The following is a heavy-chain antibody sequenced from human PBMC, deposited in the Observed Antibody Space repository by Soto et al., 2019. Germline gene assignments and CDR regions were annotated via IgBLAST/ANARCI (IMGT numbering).Heavy chain of an antibody. Sequence: QVQLVESGGGVVQPGRSLRLSCAASGFTFSSYAMHWVRQAPGKGLEWVAVISYDGSNKYYADSVKGRFTISRDNSKNTLYLQMNSLRAEDTAVYYCARDRTYPGGYYYYGMDVWGQGTTVTVSS. D-gene: IGHD2-2*01. CDR1: GFTFSSYA. CDR3: ARDRTYPGGYYYYGMDV. V-gene: IGHV3-30-3*01. J-gene: IGHJ6*02. CDR2: ISYDGSNK.